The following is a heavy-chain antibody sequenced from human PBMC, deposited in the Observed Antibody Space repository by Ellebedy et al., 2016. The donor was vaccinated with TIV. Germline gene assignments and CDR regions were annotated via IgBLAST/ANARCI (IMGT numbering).Heavy chain of an antibody. V-gene: IGHV3-53*01. CDR2: IYSGGDT. Sequence: GESLKISCTASGFTVGNNYMNWLRQAPGKGLEWVSLIYSGGDTVYADSVKGRFTISRDSSKHTFYLQMNSLRAEDTAVYYCARDPPGIAASGPYKWGQGTLVTVSS. CDR3: ARDPPGIAASGPYK. D-gene: IGHD6-13*01. J-gene: IGHJ4*02. CDR1: GFTVGNNY.